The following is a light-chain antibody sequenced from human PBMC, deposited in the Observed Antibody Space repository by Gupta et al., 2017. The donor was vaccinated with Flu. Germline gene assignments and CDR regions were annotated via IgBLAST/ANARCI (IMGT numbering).Light chain of an antibody. V-gene: IGKV3-20*01. CDR2: GAS. CDR3: QHYGGSFQYS. CDR1: QSVSIRY. J-gene: IGKJ2*03. Sequence: EVVLTQSPGTLSLSPGERATLSCRASQSVSIRYLAWYQQKPGQAPRRLIYGASTRATGIPDRFSGSGSGTDFTLTISRLEPEDFAVYYCQHYGGSFQYSFGQGTKLEIK.